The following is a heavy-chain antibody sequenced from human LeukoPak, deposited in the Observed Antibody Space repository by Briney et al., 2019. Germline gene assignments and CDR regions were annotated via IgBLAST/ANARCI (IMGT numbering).Heavy chain of an antibody. J-gene: IGHJ4*02. CDR2: INHSGST. CDR1: GGSFSGYY. Sequence: SETLSLTCAVYGGSFSGYYWSWIRQPPGKGLEWIGEINHSGSTNYDPSLKSRVTISVDTSKNQFSLKLSSVTAADTAVYYCARSRGGGYSNRYYFDYWGQGTLVTVSS. D-gene: IGHD4-11*01. CDR3: ARSRGGGYSNRYYFDY. V-gene: IGHV4-34*01.